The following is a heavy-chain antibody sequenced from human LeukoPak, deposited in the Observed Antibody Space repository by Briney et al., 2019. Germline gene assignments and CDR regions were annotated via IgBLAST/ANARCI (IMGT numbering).Heavy chain of an antibody. V-gene: IGHV1-24*01. J-gene: IGHJ4*02. Sequence: ASVRVSSMVSGDSLSELSMHWVRQAPGEGLERMGCFAPENGQTVYAQKFQGPLTMTADTSTDTAYMDLSSLTSEDTAMYYCTTGPGATSDDDYWGQGTLVTVSS. CDR3: TTGPGATSDDDY. CDR2: FAPENGQT. CDR1: GDSLSELS. D-gene: IGHD4/OR15-4a*01.